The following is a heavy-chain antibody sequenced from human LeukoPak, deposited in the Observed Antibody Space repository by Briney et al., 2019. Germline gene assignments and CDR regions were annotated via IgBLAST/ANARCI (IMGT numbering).Heavy chain of an antibody. CDR2: INHRGTT. CDR1: GGSLSDYY. Sequence: PSETLSPTCAVNGGSLSDYYWSWIRQAPGKGLEWIGDINHRGTTNYNPSLKSRVTISVDTSKIQLSLKLTSVTAADSAVYYCARASQSSGYYFGPWGYWGQGTLVTVSS. CDR3: ARASQSSGYYFGPWGY. V-gene: IGHV4-34*01. J-gene: IGHJ4*02. D-gene: IGHD3-22*01.